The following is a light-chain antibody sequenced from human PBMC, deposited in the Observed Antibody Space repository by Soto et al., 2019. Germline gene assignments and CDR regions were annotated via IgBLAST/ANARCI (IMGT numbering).Light chain of an antibody. CDR1: QSVSNNY. Sequence: ILLTQSPGTLSLSPGERATLSCRASQSVSNNYLAWYQQKPGQAPRLLIYGASNRATGIPDRFSGSGSGTDFTLTISRLEPEDFAVYYCQQYGSSPPWTFGQGTKVDIK. CDR2: GAS. J-gene: IGKJ1*01. V-gene: IGKV3-20*01. CDR3: QQYGSSPPWT.